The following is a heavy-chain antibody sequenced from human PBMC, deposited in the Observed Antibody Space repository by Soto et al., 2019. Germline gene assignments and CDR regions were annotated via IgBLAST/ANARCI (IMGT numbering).Heavy chain of an antibody. Sequence: EAQLLESGGGLVQPGGSLRLSCAASGFTFSSYGMTWVRQAPGKGLEWVSFGTATGAGTCYADSVQGRFTISRANSKNTLNLQVTSLRADDTAVYYCAKDRRAGGNYGFDSDFWGQGALVIVSS. V-gene: IGHV3-23*01. CDR1: GFTFSSYG. D-gene: IGHD1-7*01. J-gene: IGHJ4*02. CDR2: GTATGAGT. CDR3: AKDRRAGGNYGFDSDF.